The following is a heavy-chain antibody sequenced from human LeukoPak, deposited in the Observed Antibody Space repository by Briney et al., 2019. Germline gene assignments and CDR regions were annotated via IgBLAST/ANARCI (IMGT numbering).Heavy chain of an antibody. J-gene: IGHJ3*02. CDR2: ISSSSSTK. CDR3: AREKGASGAFDI. D-gene: IGHD3-10*01. Sequence: PGGSLRLSCAASGFTFSDYSMNWVRQAPGKGLEWASYISSSSSTKYYADSVKGRFTISRDNSKNTLYLQMNSLRAEDTAVYYCAREKGASGAFDIWGQGTMVTVSS. CDR1: GFTFSDYS. V-gene: IGHV3-48*01.